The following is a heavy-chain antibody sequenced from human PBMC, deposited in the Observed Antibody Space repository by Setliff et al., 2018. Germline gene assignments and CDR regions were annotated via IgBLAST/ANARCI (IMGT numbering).Heavy chain of an antibody. J-gene: IGHJ4*02. CDR2: IYYSGNT. D-gene: IGHD3-3*01. CDR1: GGSIRNYY. CDR3: ARGYHNFLSGYYTPYYFDY. Sequence: SETLSLTCTVSGGSIRNYYWSWIRQPPGKGLEWIGYIYYSGNTNYNPSLKSRVTISVDTSKNQFSLKLSSVTAADTAVYFCARGYHNFLSGYYTPYYFDYWGQGTLVTVSS. V-gene: IGHV4-59*01.